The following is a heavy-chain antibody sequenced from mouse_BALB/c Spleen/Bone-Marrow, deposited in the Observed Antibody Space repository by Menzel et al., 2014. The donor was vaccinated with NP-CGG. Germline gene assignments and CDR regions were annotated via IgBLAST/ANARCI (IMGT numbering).Heavy chain of an antibody. CDR3: ARQRYYDKGDY. J-gene: IGHJ2*01. CDR1: GFAFSRYW. D-gene: IGHD2-4*01. CDR2: INPGSSTI. V-gene: IGHV4-1*02. Sequence: EVQLVESGGGLVRPGGSLKLSCAASGFAFSRYWVRWVRQAPGKGLEWIGEINPGSSTIYYTTSLKEKIIISRNTDKNTLFLQMSTVGSENTVCDYCARQRYYDKGDYWGQGTTLTVSS.